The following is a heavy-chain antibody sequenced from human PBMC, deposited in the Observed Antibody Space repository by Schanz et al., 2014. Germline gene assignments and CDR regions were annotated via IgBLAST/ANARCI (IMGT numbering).Heavy chain of an antibody. Sequence: VQLLESGGGLVEPGGSLRLSCAASGFPFSDYFMAWIRQPPGRGLEWVSYIGNGGVTIYYADSVKGRFTISRDNSKNSLYLQMNSLRAEDTAVYYCAKVRYSSGWRGDYFDEWGQGTLVIVSS. CDR1: GFPFSDYF. D-gene: IGHD6-25*01. V-gene: IGHV3-11*01. J-gene: IGHJ4*02. CDR3: AKVRYSSGWRGDYFDE. CDR2: IGNGGVTI.